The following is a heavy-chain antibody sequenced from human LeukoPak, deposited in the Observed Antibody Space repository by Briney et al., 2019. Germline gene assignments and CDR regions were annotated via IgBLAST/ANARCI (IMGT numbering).Heavy chain of an antibody. CDR1: GGTFSSYA. V-gene: IGHV1-69*13. CDR2: IIPTFGTA. J-gene: IGHJ5*02. Sequence: SVKVSCKASGGTFSSYAISWVRQAPGQGLEWMGGIIPTFGTANYAQKFQGRVTITADESTSTAYMELSSLRSEDTAVYYCARVLRGYGDYLNWFDPWGQGTLVTVSS. D-gene: IGHD4-17*01. CDR3: ARVLRGYGDYLNWFDP.